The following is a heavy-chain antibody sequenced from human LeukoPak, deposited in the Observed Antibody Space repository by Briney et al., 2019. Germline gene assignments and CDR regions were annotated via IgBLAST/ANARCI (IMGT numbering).Heavy chain of an antibody. CDR2: MNPNSGNT. D-gene: IGHD7-27*01. V-gene: IGHV1-8*01. J-gene: IGHJ6*03. CDR1: GYTFTSYD. Sequence: ASVKVSCKASGYTFTSYDINWVRQATGQGLEWMGWMNPNSGNTGYAQKFQGRVTMTRNTSISTAYMGLSSLRSEDTAVYYCARVGKLTRYYYYYMDVWGKGTTVTVSS. CDR3: ARVGKLTRYYYYYMDV.